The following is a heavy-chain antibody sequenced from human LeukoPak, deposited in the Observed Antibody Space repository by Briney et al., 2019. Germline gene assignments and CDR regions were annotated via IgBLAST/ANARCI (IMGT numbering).Heavy chain of an antibody. CDR1: GYTFNNYG. CDR3: AKDWHILTGRNCFDP. Sequence: ASVKVSCKAYGYTFNNYGISWVRQAPGQGLEWMGWVSSYNGDTNYAQKFQGRVSMSTDTSTSTAYMELRSLRFDDMAIYYCAKDWHILTGRNCFDPWGQGTLVTVSS. D-gene: IGHD3-9*01. J-gene: IGHJ5*02. CDR2: VSSYNGDT. V-gene: IGHV1-18*03.